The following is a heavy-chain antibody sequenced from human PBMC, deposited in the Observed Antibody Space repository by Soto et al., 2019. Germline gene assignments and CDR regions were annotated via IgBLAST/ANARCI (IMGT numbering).Heavy chain of an antibody. V-gene: IGHV2-26*01. Sequence: QVTLKESGPVLVKPTETLTLTCTVSGFSLSNARMGVSWIRQPPGKALEWLAHIFSNDEKSSSTSLKSRLTISKDTSNSQVVLTMTNIDPVDTATYYCARIEVVVAGFDPWGQGTLVTVSS. CDR2: IFSNDEK. CDR1: GFSLSNARMG. D-gene: IGHD2-15*01. CDR3: ARIEVVVAGFDP. J-gene: IGHJ5*02.